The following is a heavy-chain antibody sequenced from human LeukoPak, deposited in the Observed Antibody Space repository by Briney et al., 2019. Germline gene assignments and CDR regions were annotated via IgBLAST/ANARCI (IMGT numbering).Heavy chain of an antibody. J-gene: IGHJ6*04. CDR1: GDSVSSNSAA. CDR3: TRDRASSDWPPGPVDV. CDR2: TYYRSKWYN. V-gene: IGHV6-1*01. D-gene: IGHD6-19*01. Sequence: SQTLSLTCAISGDSVSSNSAAWNWIRQSPSRGLEWLGRTYYRSKWYNDYAVSVKSRITINPDTSKNQFSLQLNSVTAADTAVYFCTRDRASSDWPPGPVDVWGKGTTVTVSS.